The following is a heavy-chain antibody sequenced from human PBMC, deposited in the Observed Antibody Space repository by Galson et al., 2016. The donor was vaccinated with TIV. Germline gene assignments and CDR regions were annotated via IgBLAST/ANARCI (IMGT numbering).Heavy chain of an antibody. V-gene: IGHV1-2*04. CDR1: GYSFTGYY. CDR2: INPNIGTT. Sequence: SVKVSCKASGYSFTGYYMHWVRQAPGQGLEWMGWINPNIGTTKYEQKFQGWVTMTRDTSTSTVYLELSRLKSDDTAVYYCARCGQWSTYYFDYWGQGTLVTVSS. CDR3: ARCGQWSTYYFDY. J-gene: IGHJ4*02. D-gene: IGHD2-15*01.